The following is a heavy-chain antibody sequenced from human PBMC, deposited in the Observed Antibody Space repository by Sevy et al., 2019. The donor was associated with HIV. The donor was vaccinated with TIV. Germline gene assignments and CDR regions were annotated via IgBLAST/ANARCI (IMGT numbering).Heavy chain of an antibody. D-gene: IGHD5-18*01. Sequence: GGSLRLSCVASGFTFSVYWMTWVRQAPGKGLEWVATMKEDGSDKDYVDSVKGRFTISRDNAKNSLYLQMNSLRAEDTAVYYCVREGVGGYSYSLDQWGLGTLVTVSS. J-gene: IGHJ4*02. V-gene: IGHV3-7*01. CDR1: GFTFSVYW. CDR2: MKEDGSDK. CDR3: VREGVGGYSYSLDQ.